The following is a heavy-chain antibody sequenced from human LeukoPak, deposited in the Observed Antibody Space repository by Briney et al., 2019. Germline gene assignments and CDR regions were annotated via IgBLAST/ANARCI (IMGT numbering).Heavy chain of an antibody. V-gene: IGHV4-38-2*02. Sequence: SETLSPTCTVSGYSISSGYYWGWIRQPPGKGLEWIGSIYHSGSTYYNPSLKSRVTISVDTSKNQFSLKLSSVTAADTAVYYCARVPFDYWGQGTLVTVSS. CDR2: IYHSGST. CDR3: ARVPFDY. CDR1: GYSISSGYY. J-gene: IGHJ4*02.